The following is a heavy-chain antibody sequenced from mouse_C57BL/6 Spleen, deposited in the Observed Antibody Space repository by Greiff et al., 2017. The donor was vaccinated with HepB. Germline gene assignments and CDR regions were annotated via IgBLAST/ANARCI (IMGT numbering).Heavy chain of an antibody. D-gene: IGHD4-1*01. CDR2: IRYDGCN. J-gene: IGHJ2*01. CDR1: GYSITSGYY. V-gene: IGHV3-6*01. CDR3: ARGENWDDY. Sequence: EVQLQESGPGLVKPSQSLSLTCSVTGYSITSGYYWNWNRQFPGNKLEWMGYIRYDGCNNYNPSLKNRISITRDTSKNQFFLKLNSVTTEDTATYYCARGENWDDYWGQGTTLTVSS.